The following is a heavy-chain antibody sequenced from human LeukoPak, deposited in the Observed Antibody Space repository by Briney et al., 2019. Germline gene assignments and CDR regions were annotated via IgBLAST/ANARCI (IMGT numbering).Heavy chain of an antibody. Sequence: HAGGSLRLSCAASGFSFGIYAMHWVHQTPGKGREWVAIISHDGSNEYYADSVKGRFTISRDNSKNMLYVHMNSLRAEDTGIYYCAKDGYCGSAGCYGWFDPWGQGTLVTVSS. D-gene: IGHD2-2*03. V-gene: IGHV3-30*04. CDR2: ISHDGSNE. CDR3: AKDGYCGSAGCYGWFDP. J-gene: IGHJ5*02. CDR1: GFSFGIYA.